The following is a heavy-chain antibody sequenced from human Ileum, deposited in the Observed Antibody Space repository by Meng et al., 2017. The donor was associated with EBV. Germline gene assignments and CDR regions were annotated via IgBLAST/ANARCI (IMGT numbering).Heavy chain of an antibody. J-gene: IGHJ4*02. CDR2: ISSRSNYI. CDR3: AKDEAIGF. CDR1: GFVFSDYP. V-gene: IGHV3-21*01. Sequence: VHLVGSGGGLVNLGGSLSISCAASGFVFSDYPMNWVRQAPGKGLEWVSSISSRSNYIHYADSVRGRFTISRDNGENALFLQMDSLRDEDTAVYYCAKDEAIGFWGQGTLVTVSS.